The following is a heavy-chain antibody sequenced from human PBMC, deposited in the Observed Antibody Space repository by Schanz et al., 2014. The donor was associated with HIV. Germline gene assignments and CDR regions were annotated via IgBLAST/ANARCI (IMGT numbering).Heavy chain of an antibody. CDR1: FYSFPFSY. J-gene: IGHJ4*02. CDR2: INPTNGKT. CDR3: ARNQYQMLPFDF. V-gene: IGHV1-2*02. Sequence: QVQLVQSGAEVEKPGASAKVSCKASFYSFPFSYIHWVRQAPGPGLEWMGWINPTNGKTFYTQKFRGRVTMTRDTSVNTASMEVSRLMSDDTAVYYCARNQYQMLPFDFWGQGTLVTVSS. D-gene: IGHD2-15*01.